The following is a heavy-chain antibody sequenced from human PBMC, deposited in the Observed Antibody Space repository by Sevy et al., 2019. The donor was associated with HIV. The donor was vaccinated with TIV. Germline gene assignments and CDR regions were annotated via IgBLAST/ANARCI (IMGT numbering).Heavy chain of an antibody. J-gene: IGHJ3*02. CDR3: AKDRYCSGGRCPYDAVDI. CDR2: ISGSGGNS. CDR1: GFTFSNYA. D-gene: IGHD2-15*01. V-gene: IGHV3-23*01. Sequence: GGSLRLSCAASGFTFSNYAMSWVRQAPGKGLEWVSLISGSGGNSYCADSVKGRFTISRDNSKNTLYLQMNSLRAEDTAVYHCAKDRYCSGGRCPYDAVDIWGQGTIVTVSS.